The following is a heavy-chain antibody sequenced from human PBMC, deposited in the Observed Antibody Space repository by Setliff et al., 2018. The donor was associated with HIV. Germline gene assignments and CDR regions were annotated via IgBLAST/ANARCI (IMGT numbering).Heavy chain of an antibody. V-gene: IGHV4-38-2*01. J-gene: IGHJ6*03. CDR1: GYSISSGYY. Sequence: PSETLSLTCAVSGYSISSGYYWGWIRQPPGKGLEWVGSIYYSGSTNYTPSLKSRVNISVDTSKNQLSLKVSSVTAADTAVYYCARGPDCSSTSCYVSYFYYMDVWGKGTAVTVSS. CDR2: IYYSGST. CDR3: ARGPDCSSTSCYVSYFYYMDV. D-gene: IGHD2-2*01.